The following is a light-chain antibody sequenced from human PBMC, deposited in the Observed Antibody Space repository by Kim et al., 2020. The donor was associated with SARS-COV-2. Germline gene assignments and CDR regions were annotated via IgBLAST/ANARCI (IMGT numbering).Light chain of an antibody. CDR2: RSN. J-gene: IGLJ3*02. CDR3: SAWDSSLSAWV. CDR1: SHDIRAKG. Sequence: QRATRPRTRTSHDIRAKGATWLQPHPPHPPNRLSSRSNPRPSGISERFSAARSGDTASLPITGLQPAHEADYYCSAWDSSLSAWVFGGGTQLTVL. V-gene: IGLV10-54*01.